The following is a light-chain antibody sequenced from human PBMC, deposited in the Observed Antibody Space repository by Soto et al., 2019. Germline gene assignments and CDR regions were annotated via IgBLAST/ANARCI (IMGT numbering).Light chain of an antibody. CDR1: SSDVGGYNY. J-gene: IGLJ2*01. V-gene: IGLV2-14*01. CDR3: SSYTSSNTLGV. Sequence: QSALTQPASVYGSPGQSITISCTGTSSDVGGYNYVAWYQQHPGKAPKFIIYEVSRRPSGVSNRFSGSKSGNTASLTISGLQAEDEADYYCSSYTSSNTLGVFGGGTKLTVL. CDR2: EVS.